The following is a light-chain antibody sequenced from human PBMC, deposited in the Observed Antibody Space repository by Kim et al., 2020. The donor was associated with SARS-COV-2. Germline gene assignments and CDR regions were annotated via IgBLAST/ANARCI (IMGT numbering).Light chain of an antibody. CDR3: QQRSNWPLT. Sequence: LSPGERATLSCRASQSVSSYLAWYQQKPGQAPRLLIYDASNRATGIPARFSGSGSGTNFTLTISSLEPEDFAVYYCQQRSNWPLTFGGGTKVDIK. J-gene: IGKJ4*01. V-gene: IGKV3-11*01. CDR2: DAS. CDR1: QSVSSY.